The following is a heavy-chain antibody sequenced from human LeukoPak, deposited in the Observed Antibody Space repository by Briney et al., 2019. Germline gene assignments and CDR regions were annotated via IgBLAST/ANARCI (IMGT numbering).Heavy chain of an antibody. D-gene: IGHD6-13*01. V-gene: IGHV3-23*01. CDR1: GFPFSDFS. CDR2: IGGSGGST. CDR3: AKVETAAAATLRGFDY. Sequence: GGSLRLSCATSGFPFSDFSMTWVRQAPGKGLEWVSSIGGSGGSTYYADSVKGRFTISRDNSKNTLYLQMNSLRAEDTAVYYCAKVETAAAATLRGFDYWGQGTLVTVSS. J-gene: IGHJ4*02.